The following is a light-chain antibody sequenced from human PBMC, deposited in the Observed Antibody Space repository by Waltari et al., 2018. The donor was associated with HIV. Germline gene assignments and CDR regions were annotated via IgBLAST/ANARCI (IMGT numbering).Light chain of an antibody. J-gene: IGLJ2*01. CDR3: ATWDGSLNGPV. V-gene: IGLV1-44*01. Sequence: QSVLTQPPSASGTPGQRVTISCSGSGSNIGRNTVNWYQQLPGTAPKLLIYSNNQRPSRVPDRFSGSKSGTSASLAISGLQSDDETTYYCATWDGSLNGPVFGRGTKLTVL. CDR2: SNN. CDR1: GSNIGRNT.